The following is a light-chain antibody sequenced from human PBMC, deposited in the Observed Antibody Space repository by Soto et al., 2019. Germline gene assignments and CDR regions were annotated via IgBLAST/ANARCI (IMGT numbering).Light chain of an antibody. CDR2: DAS. CDR3: QQSYSTPRT. Sequence: EIVMTQSPDTLSVTPGERATLSCRASQSVSSNLAWYQQKPGQAPRLLIYDASTRAPGFPARFSGSGSGTDFTLTISSLQPEDFATYYCQQSYSTPRTFGQGTKVDI. V-gene: IGKV3-15*01. CDR1: QSVSSN. J-gene: IGKJ1*01.